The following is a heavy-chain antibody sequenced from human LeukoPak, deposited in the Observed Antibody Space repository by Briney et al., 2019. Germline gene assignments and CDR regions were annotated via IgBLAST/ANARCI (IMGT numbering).Heavy chain of an antibody. D-gene: IGHD3-22*01. CDR2: ISGSGGST. CDR3: AKSSSAAGYYYDSSGYFDY. CDR1: GFTFSSYA. V-gene: IGHV3-23*01. Sequence: GGSLRLSCAASGFTFSSYAMSWVRQAPGKGLEWVSAISGSGGSTYYADSVKGRFTISRDNSKNTLYLQMNSLRAEDTAVYYRAKSSSAAGYYYDSSGYFDYWGQGTLVTVSS. J-gene: IGHJ4*02.